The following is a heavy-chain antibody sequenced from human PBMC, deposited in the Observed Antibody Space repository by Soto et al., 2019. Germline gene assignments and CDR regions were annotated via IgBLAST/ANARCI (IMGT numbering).Heavy chain of an antibody. D-gene: IGHD2-15*01. V-gene: IGHV3-30-3*01. Sequence: QVQLVESGGGVVQPGRSLRLSCAASGFTFSSYAMHWVRQAPGKGLEWVAVISYDGSNKYYADSVKGRFTISRDNSKNTLYLQLNSLRAEETAVYYFARGVVAPTLSPKFDYWGQGTLVTVSS. J-gene: IGHJ4*02. CDR1: GFTFSSYA. CDR3: ARGVVAPTLSPKFDY. CDR2: ISYDGSNK.